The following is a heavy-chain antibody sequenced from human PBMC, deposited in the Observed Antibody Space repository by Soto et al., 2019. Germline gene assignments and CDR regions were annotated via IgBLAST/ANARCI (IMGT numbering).Heavy chain of an antibody. CDR1: GFTFSSYG. Sequence: ESGGGVVQPGRSLRLSCAASGFTFSSYGMHWVRQAPGKGLEWVAVIWYDGSNKYYADSVKGRFTISRDNSKNTLYLQMNSLRAEDTAVYYCARDRRYYYGSGSYYFQHWGQGTLVTVSS. J-gene: IGHJ1*01. D-gene: IGHD3-10*01. CDR2: IWYDGSNK. V-gene: IGHV3-33*01. CDR3: ARDRRYYYGSGSYYFQH.